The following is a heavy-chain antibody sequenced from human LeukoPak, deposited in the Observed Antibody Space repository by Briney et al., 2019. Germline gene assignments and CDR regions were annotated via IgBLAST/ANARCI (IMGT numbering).Heavy chain of an antibody. CDR2: INNVGDSS. CDR3: AKGGSYYTSSWFDP. J-gene: IGHJ5*02. Sequence: GGSLRLSRAASAFTFSSYAMSWVRQAPGKGLEWVSAINNVGDSSYYADSVKGRFTISRDNSKNTLYLQMNSLRAEDTAVYYCAKGGSYYTSSWFDPWGQGTLVTVSS. CDR1: AFTFSSYA. D-gene: IGHD3-10*01. V-gene: IGHV3-23*01.